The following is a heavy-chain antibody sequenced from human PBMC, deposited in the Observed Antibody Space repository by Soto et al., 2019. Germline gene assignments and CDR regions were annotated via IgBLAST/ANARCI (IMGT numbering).Heavy chain of an antibody. D-gene: IGHD3-10*01. Sequence: GASVKVSCKASGFTFTSSAVHWVRQAQGQRLEWIGWIVVGSGNTNYAQKFQERVTITRDMSTSTAYMELSSLRSEDTAVYYCAADGLLLWFREPIAVDSYYYGMDVWGQGTTVTVSS. CDR2: IVVGSGNT. CDR3: AADGLLLWFREPIAVDSYYYGMDV. CDR1: GFTFTSSA. V-gene: IGHV1-58*01. J-gene: IGHJ6*02.